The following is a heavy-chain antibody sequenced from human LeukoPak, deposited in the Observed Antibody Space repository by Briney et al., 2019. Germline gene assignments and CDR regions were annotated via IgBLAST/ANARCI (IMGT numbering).Heavy chain of an antibody. D-gene: IGHD5/OR15-5a*01. V-gene: IGHV3-11*01. Sequence: GGSLRLSCVGSGFTFSDHFMSWLRQVPGKEPEWLSYINSKGDNILYRDSVKGRFTSSRDNSKNTLYLQMNSLRAEDTAVYYCAKSPAILCLLHWGQGTLVTVSS. CDR3: AKSPAILCLLH. CDR2: INSKGDNI. CDR1: GFTFSDHF. J-gene: IGHJ4*02.